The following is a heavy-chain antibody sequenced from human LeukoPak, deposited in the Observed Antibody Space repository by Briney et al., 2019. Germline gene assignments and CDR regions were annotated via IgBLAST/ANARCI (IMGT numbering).Heavy chain of an antibody. CDR3: ARLLLWFGELSGFDY. D-gene: IGHD3-10*01. CDR2: IYPGDSDT. V-gene: IGHV5-51*01. J-gene: IGHJ4*02. CDR1: GYSFTSYW. Sequence: GESLKISCKGSGYSFTSYWIGWVRQMPGKGLEWMGTIYPGDSDTRYSPSFQGQVTISADKSISTAYLQWSSLKASDTAMYYCARLLLWFGELSGFDYWGQGTLVTVSS.